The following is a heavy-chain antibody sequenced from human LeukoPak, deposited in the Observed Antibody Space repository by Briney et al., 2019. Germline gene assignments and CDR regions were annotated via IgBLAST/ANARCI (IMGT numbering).Heavy chain of an antibody. J-gene: IGHJ4*02. CDR1: GGSISSGDYY. CDR3: ARRGGGCSGGYCYFLFDY. CDR2: IYYSGST. Sequence: SETLSLTCTVSGGSISSGDYYWSWIRQPPGKGLEWIGYIYYSGSTYYNPSLKSRVTISVDTSKNQFSLKLSSVTAADTAVYYCARRGGGCSGGYCYFLFDYWGQGTLITVSS. D-gene: IGHD2-15*01. V-gene: IGHV4-30-4*08.